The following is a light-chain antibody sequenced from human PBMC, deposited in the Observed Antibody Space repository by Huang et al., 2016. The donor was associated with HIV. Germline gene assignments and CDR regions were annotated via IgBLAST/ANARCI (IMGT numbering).Light chain of an antibody. V-gene: IGKV3-11*01. J-gene: IGKJ2*01. CDR2: GAS. CDR3: QQRSDWPRT. CDR1: QSVSSD. Sequence: EIVLTQSPATLSLSPGERATLSCRASQSVSSDLDWDQQKAGQAPRRLIYGASNRATVIPARFSGSGSGTDFTLTISSLEPEDFAVYYCQQRSDWPRTFGQGTKLEIK.